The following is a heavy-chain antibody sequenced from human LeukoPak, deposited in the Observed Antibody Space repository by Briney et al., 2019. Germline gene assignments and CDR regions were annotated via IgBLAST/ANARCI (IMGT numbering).Heavy chain of an antibody. CDR2: IKEDGSEK. CDR3: ARGRQLGY. V-gene: IGHV3-7*01. CDR1: GFTFSNYW. D-gene: IGHD6-13*01. Sequence: GSLRLSCAASGFTFSNYWMSWVRQAPGKGLEWVANIKEDGSEKYYVDSVKGRFTISRDNARNSLYLQMNSLRAEDTAVYYCARGRQLGYWGQGTLVTVSS. J-gene: IGHJ4*02.